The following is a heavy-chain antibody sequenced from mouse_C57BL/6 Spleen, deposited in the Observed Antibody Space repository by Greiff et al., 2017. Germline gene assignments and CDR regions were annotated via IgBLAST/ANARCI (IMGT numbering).Heavy chain of an antibody. J-gene: IGHJ4*01. CDR1: GYTFTSYW. D-gene: IGHD6-5*01. CDR3: ARMQQYAMDD. CDR2: IDPSDSYT. V-gene: IGHV1-50*01. Sequence: QVQLLQPGAELVKPGASVKLSCKASGYTFTSYWMQWVKQRPGQGLEWIGEIDPSDSYTNYNQKFKGKATLTVDTSSSTAYMQLSSLTSEDSAVYYCARMQQYAMDDWGQGTSVTVSS.